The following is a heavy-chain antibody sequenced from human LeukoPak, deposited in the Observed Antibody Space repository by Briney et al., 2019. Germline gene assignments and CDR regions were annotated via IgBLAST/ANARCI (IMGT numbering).Heavy chain of an antibody. CDR3: AKATYYSNYYHYYMDV. CDR1: GFTFSSYA. CDR2: ISGSGGST. D-gene: IGHD4-11*01. J-gene: IGHJ6*03. Sequence: GGSLRLSCAASGFTFSSYAMSWVRQAPGKGLEWVSAISGSGGSTYYADSVKGRFTISRDTSKNTLYLQMNSLRADDTAVYYRAKATYYSNYYHYYMDVWGKGATVSVSS. V-gene: IGHV3-23*01.